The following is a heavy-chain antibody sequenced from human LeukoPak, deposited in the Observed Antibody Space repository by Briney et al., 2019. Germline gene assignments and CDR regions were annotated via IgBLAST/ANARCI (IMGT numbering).Heavy chain of an antibody. CDR1: GFTFSSYW. CDR3: ARDSLPMAVTGPFDH. D-gene: IGHD6-19*01. CDR2: IWFDGSNI. Sequence: PGGSLRLSCAASGFTFSSYWVHWVRQAPGKGLEWVTSIWFDGSNIHYADSVKGRVIISRDNSKSALYLQMDSLRVDDTAIYYCARDSLPMAVTGPFDHWGQGALVTVS. J-gene: IGHJ4*02. V-gene: IGHV3-33*08.